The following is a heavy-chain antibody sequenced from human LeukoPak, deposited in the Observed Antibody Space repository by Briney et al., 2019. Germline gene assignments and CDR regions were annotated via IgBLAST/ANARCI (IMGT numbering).Heavy chain of an antibody. CDR1: GFSFSTYY. D-gene: IGHD4/OR15-4a*01. V-gene: IGHV3-69-1*01. Sequence: PGGSLRLSCAASGFSFSTYYVNWVRQAPGKGLEWVSSITSSSYIHYADSVKGRFTISRDNAKNSLYLQMNSLRAEDTAVYYCARDPGRGAYFDYWGQGTLVTVSS. J-gene: IGHJ4*02. CDR2: ITSSSYI. CDR3: ARDPGRGAYFDY.